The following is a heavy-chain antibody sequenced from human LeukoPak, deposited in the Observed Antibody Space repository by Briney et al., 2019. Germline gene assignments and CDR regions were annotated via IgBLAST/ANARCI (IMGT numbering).Heavy chain of an antibody. CDR1: GFTFKSFS. J-gene: IGHJ4*02. V-gene: IGHV3-23*01. CDR3: AKSPITMIVVVPADY. D-gene: IGHD3-22*01. CDR2: ISSNSGIK. Sequence: GGSLRLSCGGSGFTFKSFSMHWVRQAPGKGLEWVSDISSNSGIKSYADSVKGRFTISRDNSKNTLYLQMNSLRAEDTAVYYCAKSPITMIVVVPADYWGQGTLVTVSS.